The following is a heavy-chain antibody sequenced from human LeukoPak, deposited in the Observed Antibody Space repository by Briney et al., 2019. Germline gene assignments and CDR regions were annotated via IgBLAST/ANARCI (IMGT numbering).Heavy chain of an antibody. CDR1: GYTFTSYY. CDR2: INPSGGST. Sequence: ASVKVSCKASGYTFTSYYMHWVRQAPGQGLEWMGIINPSGGSTSYAQKFQGRVTMTRDTSTSTVYMELSSLRSEDTAVYYCARDVRGYSGHYNPDNPDYWGQGTLVTVSS. V-gene: IGHV1-46*01. D-gene: IGHD5-12*01. J-gene: IGHJ4*02. CDR3: ARDVRGYSGHYNPDNPDY.